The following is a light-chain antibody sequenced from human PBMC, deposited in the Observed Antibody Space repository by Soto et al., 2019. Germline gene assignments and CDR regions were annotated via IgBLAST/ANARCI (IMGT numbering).Light chain of an antibody. Sequence: IVMTQSPATLSVSPGERATLSCRASQSVSSNLAWYQQKPGQAPRLLIYGASTRATGIPARFTGSGSGTEFTLTISSLQSEDFAVYYCQQCGSSSTFGQGTRLEIK. CDR3: QQCGSSST. CDR1: QSVSSN. V-gene: IGKV3D-15*01. J-gene: IGKJ5*01. CDR2: GAS.